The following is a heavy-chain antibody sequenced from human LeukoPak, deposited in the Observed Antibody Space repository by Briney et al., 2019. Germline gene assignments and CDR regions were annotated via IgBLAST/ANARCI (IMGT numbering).Heavy chain of an antibody. V-gene: IGHV3-33*01. CDR2: IWNDGSIK. CDR1: GFTFSTYG. Sequence: GGSLRLSCASSGFTFSTYGMHWVRQAPGRGLEWVAVIWNDGSIKYYGDSVKGRFTISRDNSKNTLYLQMNSVRAEDTAVYYCASAVGPFDFWGPGTKVIVSS. CDR3: ASAVGPFDF. J-gene: IGHJ3*01.